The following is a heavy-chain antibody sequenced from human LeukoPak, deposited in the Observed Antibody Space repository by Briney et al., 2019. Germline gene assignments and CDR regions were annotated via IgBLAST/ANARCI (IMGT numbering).Heavy chain of an antibody. CDR1: GYTFTSYD. CDR3: ARGPDESYYYYYYYMDA. J-gene: IGHJ6*03. CDR2: MNPNSGNT. D-gene: IGHD1-14*01. V-gene: IGHV1-8*01. Sequence: ASVKVSCKASGYTFTSYDINWVRQATGQGLEWMGWMNPNSGNTGYAQKFQGRVTMTRNTSISTAYMELSSLRSEDTAVYYCARGPDESYYYYYYYMDAWGKGTTVTVSS.